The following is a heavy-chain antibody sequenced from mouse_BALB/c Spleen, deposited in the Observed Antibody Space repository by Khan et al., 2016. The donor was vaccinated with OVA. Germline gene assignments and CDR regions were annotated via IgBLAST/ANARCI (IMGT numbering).Heavy chain of an antibody. CDR3: ARNRDGGSYRYFDV. J-gene: IGHJ1*01. CDR2: IWSGGST. D-gene: IGHD3-3*01. V-gene: IGHV2-6-4*01. Sequence: QVQLKESGPGLVAPSQSLSITCTVSGFSLSRYSVHWVRQPPGKGLEWLGIIWSGGSTDCNSALKSRLSISKDNSTSQAFLKMSSLQTDDTAMYYCARNRDGGSYRYFDVWGAGTTVTVSS. CDR1: GFSLSRYS.